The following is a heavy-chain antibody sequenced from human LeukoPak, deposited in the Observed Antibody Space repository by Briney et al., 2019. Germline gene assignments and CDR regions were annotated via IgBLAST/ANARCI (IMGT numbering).Heavy chain of an antibody. D-gene: IGHD3-22*01. CDR2: IRNRAKSYTT. CDR1: GFSFSDHY. J-gene: IGHJ3*02. CDR3: ARVGDYYDSRGYSTDAFDI. V-gene: IGHV3-72*01. Sequence: GGSLRLSCAASGFSFSDHYMDWVRQAPGKGLDWVGRIRNRAKSYTTQYAPSVKDRFTISRDESRKSLYLQMNSLKTEDTAVYFCARVGDYYDSRGYSTDAFDIWGQGTMVTVSS.